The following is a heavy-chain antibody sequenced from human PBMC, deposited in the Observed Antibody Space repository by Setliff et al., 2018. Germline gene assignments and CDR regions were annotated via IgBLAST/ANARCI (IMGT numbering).Heavy chain of an antibody. CDR2: INAGNGNT. J-gene: IGHJ5*02. V-gene: IGHV1-3*01. CDR3: ARTGYRLAHWFDP. D-gene: IGHD6-13*01. CDR1: GYIFTYYA. Sequence: RASVKVSCKASGYIFTYYAIHWVRQAPGQRLEWMGWINAGNGNTKYSQKFQGRVTITRDTSASTAYMELSSLTSEDTAVYYCARTGYRLAHWFDPWGQGTLVTVSS.